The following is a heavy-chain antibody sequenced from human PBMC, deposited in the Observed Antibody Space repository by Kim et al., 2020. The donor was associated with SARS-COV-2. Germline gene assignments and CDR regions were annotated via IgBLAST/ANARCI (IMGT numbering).Heavy chain of an antibody. Sequence: GGSLRLSCAASGFTFSSYAMSWVRQAPGKGLEWVSAISGSGGSTYYADSVKGRFTISRDNSKNTLYLQMNSLRAEDTAVYYCAKSPITMVRGEPYYFDYWGQGTLVTVSS. CDR3: AKSPITMVRGEPYYFDY. CDR2: ISGSGGST. V-gene: IGHV3-23*01. D-gene: IGHD3-10*01. J-gene: IGHJ4*02. CDR1: GFTFSSYA.